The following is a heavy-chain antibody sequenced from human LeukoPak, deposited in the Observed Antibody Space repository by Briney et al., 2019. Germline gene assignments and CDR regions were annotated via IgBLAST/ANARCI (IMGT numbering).Heavy chain of an antibody. Sequence: GGSLRLSCAASGITVSNNYMSWVRQAPGKGLEWVSLIYSGGSTYYADSVRGRFTISRDSSKNTLYLQMNSLRIEDTAVYYCARIYNWGQGTLVTVSS. CDR2: IYSGGST. D-gene: IGHD4-4*01. CDR1: GITVSNNY. V-gene: IGHV3-66*01. J-gene: IGHJ4*02. CDR3: ARIYN.